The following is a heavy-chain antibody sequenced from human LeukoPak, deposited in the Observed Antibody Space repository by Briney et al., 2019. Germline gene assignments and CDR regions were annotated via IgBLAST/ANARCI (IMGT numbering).Heavy chain of an antibody. CDR2: IYTGGST. J-gene: IGHJ4*02. D-gene: IGHD7-27*01. CDR3: ARASTLRTGDAH. CDR1: GFMFDDYG. V-gene: IGHV3-66*01. Sequence: GGSLRLSCAASGFMFDDYGVSWVRHAPGKGLEWVSVIYTGGSTSYADSVKGRFTISRDSSKNTLFLQMNSLRAEVTAVYYCARASTLRTGDAHWGQGTLVTVSS.